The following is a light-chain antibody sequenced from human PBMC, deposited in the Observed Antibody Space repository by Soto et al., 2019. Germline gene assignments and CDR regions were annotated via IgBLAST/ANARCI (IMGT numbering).Light chain of an antibody. Sequence: DIQLTQSPSFLSASVGDRVTITCRASQDVSRYLAWYQQKPGKAPNLLIYAASTLRSGVPSRFSCSGSETEFTLTISSLQPEDFATYYWQQLNSNVFAFGPGTKVDIK. CDR3: QQLNSNVFA. V-gene: IGKV1-9*01. J-gene: IGKJ3*01. CDR2: AAS. CDR1: QDVSRY.